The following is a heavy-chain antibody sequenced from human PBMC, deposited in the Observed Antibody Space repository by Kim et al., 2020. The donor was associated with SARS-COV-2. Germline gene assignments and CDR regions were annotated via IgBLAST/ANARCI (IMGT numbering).Heavy chain of an antibody. CDR3: ARDRARITMVRGTISQTHYNWFDP. D-gene: IGHD3-10*01. CDR2: IIPIFGTA. J-gene: IGHJ5*02. CDR1: GGTFSSYA. V-gene: IGHV1-69*13. Sequence: SVKVSCKASGGTFSSYAISWVRQAPGQGLEWMGGIIPIFGTANYAQKFQGRVTITADESTSTAYMELSSLRSEDTAVYYCARDRARITMVRGTISQTHYNWFDPWGQGTLVTVSS.